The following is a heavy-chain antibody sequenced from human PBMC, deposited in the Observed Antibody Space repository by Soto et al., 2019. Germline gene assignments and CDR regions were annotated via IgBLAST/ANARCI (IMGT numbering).Heavy chain of an antibody. J-gene: IGHJ4*02. V-gene: IGHV4-30-2*05. Sequence: TLSPTCAVSGGSISSGGYSWSWIRQPPGKGLEWIGYIYHSGNIYYNPSLKSRVTISVDTSKNQFSLKLSSVTAADTAVYYCARGNTPVDYWGQGTLVTVSS. CDR2: IYHSGNI. CDR1: GGSISSGGYS. D-gene: IGHD2-2*02. CDR3: ARGNTPVDY.